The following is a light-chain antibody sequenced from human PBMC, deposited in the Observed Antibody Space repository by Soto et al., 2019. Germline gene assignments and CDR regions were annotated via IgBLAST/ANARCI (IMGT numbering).Light chain of an antibody. CDR2: GAS. Sequence: ENVLTQSPATLSLSPGERATLSCRASQSVSNYVAWYQQKPGQAPRLLIYGASFRATGVPARFSGSGSGTEFTLTISSLQSEDFAVYYCQQYNNWWTFGQGTKVDIK. CDR3: QQYNNWWT. V-gene: IGKV3-15*01. J-gene: IGKJ1*01. CDR1: QSVSNY.